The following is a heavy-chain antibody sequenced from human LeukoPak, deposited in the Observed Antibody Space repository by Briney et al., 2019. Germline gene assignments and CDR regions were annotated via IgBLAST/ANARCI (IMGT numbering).Heavy chain of an antibody. CDR3: AKDLYSNYGPADY. Sequence: PGGSLRLSCAPSGFTFSSYAMSWVRQAPGKGLEWVSAINRSGAGTYYADSVGGRFTISRDNSKNTLFLQMNSLRDEDTAVYYCAKDLYSNYGPADYWGQGNLVTVSS. V-gene: IGHV3-23*01. CDR2: INRSGAGT. J-gene: IGHJ4*02. D-gene: IGHD4-11*01. CDR1: GFTFSSYA.